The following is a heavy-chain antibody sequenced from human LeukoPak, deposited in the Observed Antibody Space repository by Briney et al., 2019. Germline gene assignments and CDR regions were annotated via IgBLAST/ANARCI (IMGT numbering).Heavy chain of an antibody. Sequence: GGSLRLSCAASGFSFSDHEMNWVRKAPGKGLEWVSYLSSSGDAYYADSVKGRFTISRDNSKNSLYLQMTSLRADDTAVYYCASGRGSYSPDYWGQGTLVTVSS. V-gene: IGHV3-48*03. CDR2: LSSSGDA. CDR1: GFSFSDHE. D-gene: IGHD1-26*01. J-gene: IGHJ4*02. CDR3: ASGRGSYSPDY.